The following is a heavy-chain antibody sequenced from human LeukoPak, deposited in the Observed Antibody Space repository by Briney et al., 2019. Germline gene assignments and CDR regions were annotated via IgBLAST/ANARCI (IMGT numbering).Heavy chain of an antibody. CDR2: IYTSGST. V-gene: IGHV4-4*07. D-gene: IGHD3-10*01. CDR3: ARHGSFSYGSGSYSKAPYYYYYGMDV. CDR1: GGSISSYY. Sequence: SETLSLTCTGSGGSISSYYWSWIRQPAGKGLEWIGRIYTSGSTNYYPSLKSRVTMSVDTSKNQFSLKLSSVTAADTAVYYCARHGSFSYGSGSYSKAPYYYYYGMDVWGQGTTVTVSS. J-gene: IGHJ6*02.